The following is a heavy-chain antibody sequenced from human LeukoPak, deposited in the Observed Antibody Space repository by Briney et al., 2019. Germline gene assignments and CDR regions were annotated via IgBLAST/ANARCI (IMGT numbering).Heavy chain of an antibody. Sequence: QPGGSLRLSCAASGFTFSSYGMHWVRQAPGKGLEWVAVIWYGGSNKYYADSVKGRFTISRDNSKNTLYLQMNSLRAEDTAVYYCAKDAYDFWSGYGGYSDYWGQGTLVTVSS. J-gene: IGHJ4*02. CDR3: AKDAYDFWSGYGGYSDY. CDR1: GFTFSSYG. CDR2: IWYGGSNK. D-gene: IGHD3-3*01. V-gene: IGHV3-30*02.